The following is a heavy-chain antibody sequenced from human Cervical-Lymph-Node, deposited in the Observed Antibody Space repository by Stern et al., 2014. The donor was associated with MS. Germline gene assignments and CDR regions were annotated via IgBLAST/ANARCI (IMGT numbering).Heavy chain of an antibody. CDR3: ARHCGFRPGCIDY. D-gene: IGHD2-21*01. CDR2: KYPGDSDS. Sequence: MQLVQSGAEVKKPGESLKISCKGSGYSFTSYWIGLVRQMTGKGLEWMGIKYPGDSDSRYRSSFKRQVTISADPSLRTAYLPCRSLKASDTAMYYCARHCGFRPGCIDYWGQGTLVTVSS. V-gene: IGHV5-51*01. CDR1: GYSFTSYW. J-gene: IGHJ4*02.